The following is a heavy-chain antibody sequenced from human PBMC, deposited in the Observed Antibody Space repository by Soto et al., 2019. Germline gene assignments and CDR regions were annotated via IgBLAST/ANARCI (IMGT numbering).Heavy chain of an antibody. Sequence: GESLKISCQASGYSFTNYWIGWVRQMPGKGLEWMGVIYPDDSDTRYSPSFQGQVTISVDKSISAAYLQWSSLKASDTAMYYCAREIAVADTWGWFDPWGQGTLVTVSS. CDR2: IYPDDSDT. D-gene: IGHD6-19*01. V-gene: IGHV5-51*01. CDR1: GYSFTNYW. J-gene: IGHJ5*02. CDR3: AREIAVADTWGWFDP.